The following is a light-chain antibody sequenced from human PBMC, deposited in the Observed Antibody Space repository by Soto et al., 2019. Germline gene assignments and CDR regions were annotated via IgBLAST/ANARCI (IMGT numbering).Light chain of an antibody. V-gene: IGKV3-20*01. CDR1: QTVSNTY. J-gene: IGKJ4*01. CDR3: QQYGTLPPT. Sequence: EFVLTQSPGTLSLSPGERATLSCRASQTVSNTYLAWYQQKSGQAPKFLIYGASNRATGIPDRFSGSGSGTDITLTISRQEPEDFAVYYCQQYGTLPPTFGGGTKVEI. CDR2: GAS.